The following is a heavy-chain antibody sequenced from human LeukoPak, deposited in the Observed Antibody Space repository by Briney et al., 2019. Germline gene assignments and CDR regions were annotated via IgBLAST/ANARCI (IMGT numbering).Heavy chain of an antibody. CDR1: GFTFSSYA. V-gene: IGHV3-23*01. CDR3: ANAYYDSSGTWYFDY. D-gene: IGHD3-22*01. Sequence: PGGSLRLSCAASGFTFSSYAMSWVRQAPGKGLEWVSAISGSGGSTYYADSVKGRFTISRDNSKNTLYLQMNSLRAEDTAVYYCANAYYDSSGTWYFDYWGQGTLVTVSS. CDR2: ISGSGGST. J-gene: IGHJ4*02.